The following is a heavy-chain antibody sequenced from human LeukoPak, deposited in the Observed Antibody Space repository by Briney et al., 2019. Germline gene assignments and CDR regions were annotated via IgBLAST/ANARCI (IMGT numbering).Heavy chain of an antibody. Sequence: GASVKVSCKASGYTFSTYEINWVRQATGQGLEWMGWINPNSGDTHYTQKFQGRVTMTRNTSISTAYMEVSSLTSEDTAVYYCARGRDCGGAGTGAWGQGTLVT. V-gene: IGHV1-8*01. J-gene: IGHJ4*02. CDR3: ARGRDCGGAGTGA. CDR1: GYTFSTYE. D-gene: IGHD2-21*01. CDR2: INPNSGDT.